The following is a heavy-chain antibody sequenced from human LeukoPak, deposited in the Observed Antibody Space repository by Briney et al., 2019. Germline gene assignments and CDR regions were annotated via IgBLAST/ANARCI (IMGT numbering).Heavy chain of an antibody. CDR2: ISTSGGTN. D-gene: IGHD5-18*01. J-gene: IGHJ4*02. CDR3: GRGKSPAMFTPVDY. Sequence: PGGSLRLSCAASGFTFSDSYMSWIRQPPGKVLEWISCISTSGGTNYYADSVKGRFTISRDNAKKSLYLQMNSLRAEDTAVYYCGRGKSPAMFTPVDYWGQGSLVTVSP. V-gene: IGHV3-11*01. CDR1: GFTFSDSY.